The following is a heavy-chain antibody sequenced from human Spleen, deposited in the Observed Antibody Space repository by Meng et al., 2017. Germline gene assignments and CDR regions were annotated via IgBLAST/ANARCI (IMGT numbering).Heavy chain of an antibody. J-gene: IGHJ4*02. V-gene: IGHV4-34*01. Sequence: QVQLQQWGAGLLKPSVTLSLTCFVSGGSFSDYYWSWIRQPPGKGLEWIGEINHSGSTNYNPSLESRATISVDKSKNQFSLKLSSVTAADTAVYYCARGPTTMAHDFDYWGQGTLVTVSS. CDR1: GGSFSDYY. D-gene: IGHD4-11*01. CDR2: INHSGST. CDR3: ARGPTTMAHDFDY.